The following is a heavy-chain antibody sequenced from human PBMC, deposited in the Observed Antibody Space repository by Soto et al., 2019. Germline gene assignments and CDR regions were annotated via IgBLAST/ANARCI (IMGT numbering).Heavy chain of an antibody. CDR2: ISYDGSNK. D-gene: IGHD4-17*01. CDR1: GFTFSSYG. J-gene: IGHJ4*02. CDR3: AKDHDTVTTFYY. Sequence: GGSLRLSCAASGFTFSSYGMHWVRQAPGKGLEWVAVISYDGSNKYYADSVKGRFTISRDNSKNTLYLQMNSLRAEDTAVYYCAKDHDTVTTFYYWGQGTLVTVSS. V-gene: IGHV3-30*18.